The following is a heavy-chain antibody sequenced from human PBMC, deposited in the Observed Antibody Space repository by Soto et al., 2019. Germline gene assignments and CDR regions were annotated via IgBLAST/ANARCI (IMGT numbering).Heavy chain of an antibody. CDR2: IIPIFGTA. Sequence: SVKVSCKASGGTFSSYAISWVRQAPGQGLEWMGGIIPIFGTANYAQKFQGRVTITADESTSTAYMELSSLRSEDTAVYYCARGGIAARREFYWAQGTLVTVSS. D-gene: IGHD6-6*01. V-gene: IGHV1-69*13. J-gene: IGHJ4*02. CDR3: ARGGIAARREFY. CDR1: GGTFSSYA.